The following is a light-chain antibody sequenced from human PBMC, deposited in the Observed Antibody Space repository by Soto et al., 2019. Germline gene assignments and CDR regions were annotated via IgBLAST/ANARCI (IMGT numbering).Light chain of an antibody. J-gene: IGKJ2*01. CDR2: SGS. V-gene: IGKV2-28*01. CDR3: MQALHPPRT. CDR1: QSLLHSNGYNY. Sequence: DIVMTQSPLSLPVTPGEPASISCRPSQSLLHSNGYNYLDWYLQKPGQSPQLLIYSGSNRASGVPDRFSGSGSGTDFTLKINRVEAEDVGVYYCMQALHPPRTFGQGTKLEIK.